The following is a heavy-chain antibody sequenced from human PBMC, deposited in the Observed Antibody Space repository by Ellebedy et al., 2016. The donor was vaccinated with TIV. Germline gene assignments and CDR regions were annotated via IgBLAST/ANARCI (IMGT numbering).Heavy chain of an antibody. D-gene: IGHD3-10*01. CDR1: GFTFDDYA. Sequence: SLKISXAASGFTFDDYAMHWVRQAPGKGLEWVSGISWNSGSIGYADSVKGRFTISRDNAKNSLYLQMNSLGAEDTALYYCARDGSGTTPLDYWGQGALVTVSS. V-gene: IGHV3-9*01. J-gene: IGHJ4*02. CDR2: ISWNSGSI. CDR3: ARDGSGTTPLDY.